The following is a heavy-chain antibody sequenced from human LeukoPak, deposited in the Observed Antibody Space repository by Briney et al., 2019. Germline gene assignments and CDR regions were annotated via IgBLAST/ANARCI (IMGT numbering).Heavy chain of an antibody. V-gene: IGHV4-34*01. CDR2: INHSGST. CDR1: GGSFSGYY. Sequence: SETLSLTCAVYGGSFSGYYWSWIRQPPGKGLEWIGEINHSGSTNYNPSLKSRVTISVDTSKNQFSLKLSSVTAADTAVYCCARVEYSYGYVDYWGQGTLVTVSS. CDR3: ARVEYSYGYVDY. J-gene: IGHJ4*02. D-gene: IGHD5-18*01.